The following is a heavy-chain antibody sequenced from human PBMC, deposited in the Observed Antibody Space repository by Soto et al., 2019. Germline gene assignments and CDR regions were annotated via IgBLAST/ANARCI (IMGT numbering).Heavy chain of an antibody. J-gene: IGHJ3*02. V-gene: IGHV4-61*01. D-gene: IGHD1-1*01. CDR3: ARVERGTVTTVVDAFDI. CDR2: MSHSGGT. CDR1: GGCVSSGSYY. Sequence: PLETLSLTCAVGGGCVSSGSYYCSWIRQPPGKGLEWIGEMSHSGGTHFNPSLKSRVTISVDTSKNQFSLNIYSVTAADTALYYCARVERGTVTTVVDAFDIWGPGTMVTVSS.